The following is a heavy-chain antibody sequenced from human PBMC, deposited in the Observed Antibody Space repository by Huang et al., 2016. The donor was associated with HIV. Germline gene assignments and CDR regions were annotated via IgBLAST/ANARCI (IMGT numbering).Heavy chain of an antibody. V-gene: IGHV5-51*01. D-gene: IGHD5-12*01. J-gene: IGHJ3*01. Sequence: EVHLEQSEAEVKKPGESLKISCRVSGYSFSSYWVGWVRHMPGRGLEWMGVIYPADSDTKDSPSFKGQVIRSVDKSLNIAYLQWRGLRASDSGTFYCARQHSGYHVFDVWGQGTTITVS. CDR2: IYPADSDT. CDR1: GYSFSSYW. CDR3: ARQHSGYHVFDV.